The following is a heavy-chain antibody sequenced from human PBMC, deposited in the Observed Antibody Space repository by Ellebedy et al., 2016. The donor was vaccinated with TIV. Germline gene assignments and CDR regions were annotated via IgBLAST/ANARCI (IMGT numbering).Heavy chain of an antibody. Sequence: GGSLRLXXAASGFTFSSYAMSWVRQAPGKGLEWVSAISGSGGSTYYADSVKGRFTISRDNSKNTLYLQMNSLRAEDTAVYYCAKAPLVGAVILDYWGQGTLVTVSS. CDR3: AKAPLVGAVILDY. CDR1: GFTFSSYA. D-gene: IGHD1-26*01. J-gene: IGHJ4*02. V-gene: IGHV3-23*01. CDR2: ISGSGGST.